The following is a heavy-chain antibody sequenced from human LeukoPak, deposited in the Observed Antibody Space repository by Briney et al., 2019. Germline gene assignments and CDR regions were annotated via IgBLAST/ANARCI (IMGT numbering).Heavy chain of an antibody. D-gene: IGHD4-17*01. J-gene: IGHJ4*02. Sequence: PSETQSLTCTVSGGSIRSSYYYWGWIRQPPGKGLEWIGSIYDSGSTYYNPSLKSRVTISVDTSKNQFSLKLNSMTAADTAVYYCARTTTKYNTYDYWGQGTLVTVSS. V-gene: IGHV4-39*07. CDR3: ARTTTKYNTYDY. CDR1: GGSIRSSYYY. CDR2: IYDSGST.